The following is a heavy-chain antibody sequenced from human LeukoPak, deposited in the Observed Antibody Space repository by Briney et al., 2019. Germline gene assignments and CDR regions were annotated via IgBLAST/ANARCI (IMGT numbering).Heavy chain of an antibody. CDR3: ARGPHSSGWYEVGHFDY. CDR1: GYTFTGYY. Sequence: GASVKVSCKASGYTFTGYYMHWVRQAPGQGLEWMGWINPNSGGTNYAQKFQGRVTMTRDTSISTAYMELSRLRSDDTAVYYCARGPHSSGWYEVGHFDYWGQGTLVTVSS. CDR2: INPNSGGT. D-gene: IGHD6-19*01. J-gene: IGHJ4*02. V-gene: IGHV1-2*02.